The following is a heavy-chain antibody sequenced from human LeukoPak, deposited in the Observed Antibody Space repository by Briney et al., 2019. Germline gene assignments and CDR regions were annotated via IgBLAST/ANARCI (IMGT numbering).Heavy chain of an antibody. CDR2: MYYSGSM. J-gene: IGHJ4*02. Sequence: PSETLSLTCTVSGAYISSNYWNWIRQPPGKGLEWIGSMYYSGSMNYNPSLKSRVTISVDKSKNQFSLKLSSVTAADTAVYYCARVWFGEPTWGQGTLVTVSS. D-gene: IGHD3-10*01. V-gene: IGHV4-59*12. CDR1: GAYISSNY. CDR3: ARVWFGEPT.